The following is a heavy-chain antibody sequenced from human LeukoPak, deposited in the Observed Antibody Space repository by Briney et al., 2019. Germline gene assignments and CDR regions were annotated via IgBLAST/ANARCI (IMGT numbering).Heavy chain of an antibody. J-gene: IGHJ5*02. CDR3: ARAPWYYDSSGYYAPGWFDH. Sequence: PVTVSFKASGGTFSSYAISWVRQAPGQGLEWMGRIIPILGIANYAQKFQGRVTITADKSTSTAYMELSSLRSEDTAVYYCARAPWYYDSSGYYAPGWFDHWGQGTLVTVSS. V-gene: IGHV1-69*04. CDR1: GGTFSSYA. CDR2: IIPILGIA. D-gene: IGHD3-22*01.